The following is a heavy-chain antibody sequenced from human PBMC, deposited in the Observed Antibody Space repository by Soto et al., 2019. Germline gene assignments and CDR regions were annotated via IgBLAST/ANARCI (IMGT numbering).Heavy chain of an antibody. CDR2: TGPSGM. Sequence: PGGSLRLSCAASGFTFSSSAMSWVRQAPGKGLEWVSTTGPSGMYYTDSVKGRFTISRDNSKNTLFLQMNSLRVEDTAIYYCARLTVSWGQGALVTVSS. CDR3: ARLTVS. J-gene: IGHJ5*02. CDR1: GFTFSSSA. V-gene: IGHV3-23*01.